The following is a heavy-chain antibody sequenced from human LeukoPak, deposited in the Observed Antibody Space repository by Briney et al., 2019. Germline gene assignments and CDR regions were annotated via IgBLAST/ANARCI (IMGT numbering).Heavy chain of an antibody. V-gene: IGHV3-23*01. Sequence: QPGGSLRLSCAASGLTFSSYAMSWVRQAPGKGLEWVSTIGGSGSGTYSADSVKGRFTISRDNSKNTLYLQMNSLRAEDTAVYYCAKGRDTTNFYDYWGLGTLVTVSS. J-gene: IGHJ4*02. CDR1: GLTFSSYA. D-gene: IGHD2-2*01. CDR2: IGGSGSGT. CDR3: AKGRDTTNFYDY.